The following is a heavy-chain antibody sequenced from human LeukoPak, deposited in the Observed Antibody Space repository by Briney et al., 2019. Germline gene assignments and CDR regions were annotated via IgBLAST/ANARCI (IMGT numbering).Heavy chain of an antibody. J-gene: IGHJ4*02. CDR2: IWYDGSNK. D-gene: IGHD3-22*01. V-gene: IGHV3-33*06. CDR1: GFTFSSYG. Sequence: GRSLRLSCAASGFTFSSYGMHWVRQAPGKGLEWVAVIWYDGSNKYYADSVEGRFTISRDNSKNTLYLQMNSLRAEDTAVYYCAKDPFLKTIYYDSSGYSHFDYWGQGTLVTVSS. CDR3: AKDPFLKTIYYDSSGYSHFDY.